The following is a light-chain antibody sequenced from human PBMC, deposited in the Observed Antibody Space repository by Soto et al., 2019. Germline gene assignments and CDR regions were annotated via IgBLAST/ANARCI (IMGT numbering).Light chain of an antibody. V-gene: IGKV1-5*01. Sequence: DIQMTQSPSTLSASVGDRVTITCRASQSISRSLAWYQQKPGRAPKLLIFDASSLESGVPSRFVGSGFGTEFTLTISSLQPDDFATYYCQQYNSDVFTFGPGTTVDIK. CDR1: QSISRS. CDR3: QQYNSDVFT. J-gene: IGKJ3*01. CDR2: DAS.